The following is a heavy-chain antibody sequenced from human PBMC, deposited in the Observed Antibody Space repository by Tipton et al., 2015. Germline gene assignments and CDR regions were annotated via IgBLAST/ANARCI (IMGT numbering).Heavy chain of an antibody. Sequence: QVQLVQSGAEVKKPGASVKVSCKASGYTFTNYGFSWVRQAPGQGLEWMGWISPDKGQTNYAQKVQGRVTMTTDAATRTAYMELRSLKSDDTAVYYCARDLTRAAGVLAWVDPWGQGTLVIVSS. CDR1: GYTFTNYG. CDR2: ISPDKGQT. J-gene: IGHJ5*02. CDR3: ARDLTRAAGVLAWVDP. V-gene: IGHV1-18*01. D-gene: IGHD6-25*01.